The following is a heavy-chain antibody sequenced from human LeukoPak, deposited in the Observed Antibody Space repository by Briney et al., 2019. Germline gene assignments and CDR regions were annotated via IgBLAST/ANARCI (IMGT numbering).Heavy chain of an antibody. J-gene: IGHJ4*02. CDR1: GGSVSSGSYH. V-gene: IGHV4-61*01. CDR2: IFSTGST. CDR3: ARINSGHYSLDS. Sequence: SETLSLTCIVSGGSVSSGSYHWSWMRQPPGKGLEWIGYIFSTGSTNYNPSLKSRVTISVDTSKNQFSLKVTSVTAADTAVYYCARINSGHYSLDSWGQGTLVTVSS. D-gene: IGHD3-22*01.